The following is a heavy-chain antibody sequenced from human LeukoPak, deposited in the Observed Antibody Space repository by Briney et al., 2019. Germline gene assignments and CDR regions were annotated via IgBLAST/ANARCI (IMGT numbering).Heavy chain of an antibody. D-gene: IGHD3-22*01. J-gene: IGHJ5*02. CDR3: ARAPTYYYDT. CDR1: GGSISSGGYS. V-gene: IGHV4-30-2*01. Sequence: PSETLSLICAVSGGSISSGGYSWSWIRQPPGKGLEWIGYIYHSGSTYYNPSLKSRVTISVDRSKNQCSLKLSSVTAADTAVYYCARAPTYYYDTWGQGTLVTVSS. CDR2: IYHSGST.